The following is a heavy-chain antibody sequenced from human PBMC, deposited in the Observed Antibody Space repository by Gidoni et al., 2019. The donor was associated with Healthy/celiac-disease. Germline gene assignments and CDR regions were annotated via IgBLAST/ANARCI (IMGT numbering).Heavy chain of an antibody. CDR2: IYSGGST. D-gene: IGHD3-22*01. J-gene: IGHJ4*02. V-gene: IGHV3-66*01. CDR1: GFTVSSNY. CDR3: ARLYYYDSSGY. Sequence: EVQLVESGGGLVQPGGSLRLSCAASGFTVSSNYMSWVRQAPGKGLEWVSVIYSGGSTYYADSGKGRFTISRDNSKNTLYLQMNSLRAEDTAVYYCARLYYYDSSGYWGQGTLVTVSS.